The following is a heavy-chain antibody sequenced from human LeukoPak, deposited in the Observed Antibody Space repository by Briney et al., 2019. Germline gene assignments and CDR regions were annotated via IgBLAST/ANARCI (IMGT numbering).Heavy chain of an antibody. J-gene: IGHJ4*02. D-gene: IGHD5-24*01. CDR1: GYSFTSYW. CDR3: ARLQRDGYNYGEFDY. CDR2: IYPGDSDT. V-gene: IGHV5-51*01. Sequence: GESLRISCKGSGYSFTSYWIGWVRQMPGKGLEWMGIIYPGDSDTRYSPSFQGQVTISADKSISTASLQWSSLKASDTAMYYCARLQRDGYNYGEFDYWGQGTLVTVSS.